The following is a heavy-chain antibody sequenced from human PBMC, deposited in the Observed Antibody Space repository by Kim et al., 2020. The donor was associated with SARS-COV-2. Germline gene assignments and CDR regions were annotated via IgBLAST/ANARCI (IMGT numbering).Heavy chain of an antibody. CDR2: IYYSGST. V-gene: IGHV4-39*07. CDR3: ASRPRITMVRGVQADETASY. CDR1: GGSISSSSYY. J-gene: IGHJ4*02. Sequence: SETLSLTCTVSGGSISSSSYYWGWIRQPPGKGLEWIGSIYYSGSTYYNPSLKSRVTISVDTSKNQFSLKLSSVTAADTAVYYCASRPRITMVRGVQADETASYWGQGTLVTVSS. D-gene: IGHD3-10*01.